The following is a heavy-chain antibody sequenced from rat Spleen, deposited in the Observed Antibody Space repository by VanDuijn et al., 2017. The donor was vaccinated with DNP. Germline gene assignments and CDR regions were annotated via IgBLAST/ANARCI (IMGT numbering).Heavy chain of an antibody. CDR2: IWGDGST. V-gene: IGHV2-77*01. CDR3: ARLSDGYNYGHAMDA. J-gene: IGHJ4*01. D-gene: IGHD1-4*01. CDR1: GFSLTTYG. Sequence: QVQMKETGPGLVQTTQTLSVTCTVSGFSLTTYGVHWVRQAPGKGLEWMGIIWGDGSTNYNSALKFRLSISRDPSKSQVFLTMNSVQTEDTAMYFCARLSDGYNYGHAMDAWGQGTSVTVSS.